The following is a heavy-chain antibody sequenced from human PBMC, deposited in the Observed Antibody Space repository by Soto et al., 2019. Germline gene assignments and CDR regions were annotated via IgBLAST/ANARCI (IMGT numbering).Heavy chain of an antibody. Sequence: GGSLRLSCTASGFTFSSYAMHWVRQAPGKGLEWVAVISYDGSNKYYADSVKGRFTISRDNSKNTLYLQMNSLRAEDTAVYYCASRSSSWYYFDYWGQGTLVTVSS. V-gene: IGHV3-30-3*01. CDR1: GFTFSSYA. D-gene: IGHD6-13*01. CDR2: ISYDGSNK. CDR3: ASRSSSWYYFDY. J-gene: IGHJ4*02.